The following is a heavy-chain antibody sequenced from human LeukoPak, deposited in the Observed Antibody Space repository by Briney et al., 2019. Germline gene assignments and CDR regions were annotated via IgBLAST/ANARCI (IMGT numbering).Heavy chain of an antibody. CDR3: ARDHGRGYCSSTSCYPGVDY. V-gene: IGHV3-53*01. CDR2: IYSGDNT. Sequence: GGSLRLSCAASGFAVSTNYMSWVRQAPGKGLEWVSVIYSGDNTYYSDSVKGRFTISRDNSKNTLYLQMNSLRAEDTAVYYCARDHGRGYCSSTSCYPGVDYWGQGTLVTVSS. J-gene: IGHJ4*02. CDR1: GFAVSTNY. D-gene: IGHD2-2*01.